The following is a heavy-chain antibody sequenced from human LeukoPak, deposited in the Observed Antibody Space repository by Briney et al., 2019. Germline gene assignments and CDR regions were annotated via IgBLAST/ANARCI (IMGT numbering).Heavy chain of an antibody. CDR2: LKQHGSEK. Sequence: PGRSLSPSCAASGFTSSSDWMRGVRQAPAKGREWVANLKQHGSEKYYVDSVKRRFTISRDNAKNSLYLQMNSLRAEDTAVYYCATLIRMDVWGKGTTVTVSS. CDR1: GFTSSSDW. D-gene: IGHD2-21*01. CDR3: ATLIRMDV. V-gene: IGHV3-7*01. J-gene: IGHJ6*04.